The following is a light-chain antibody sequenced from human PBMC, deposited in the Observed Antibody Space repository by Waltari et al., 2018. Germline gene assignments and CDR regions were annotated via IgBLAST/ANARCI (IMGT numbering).Light chain of an antibody. V-gene: IGKV2-30*02. Sequence: DVVMTQSPLSLPVSLGQPASISCRSSQSLLHTDGHNYLNWFQQRPGQSPRRLIYKVTNPDSGVPDRFSGSGSGTDFTLKISRVEAEDVGIYYCMQATHWPLTFGQGTKVEIK. CDR3: MQATHWPLT. J-gene: IGKJ1*01. CDR1: QSLLHTDGHNY. CDR2: KVT.